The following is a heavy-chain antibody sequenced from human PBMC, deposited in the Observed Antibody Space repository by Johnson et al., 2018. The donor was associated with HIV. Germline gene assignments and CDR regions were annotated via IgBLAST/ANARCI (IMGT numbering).Heavy chain of an antibody. J-gene: IGHJ3*02. CDR1: EFTVSGGY. V-gene: IGHV3-53*01. CDR3: TTDQLQQLVHDAFDI. CDR2: IYSGGST. D-gene: IGHD6-13*01. Sequence: VHLVESGGGLIQPGGSLRLSCAASEFTVSGGYMNWVRQAPGKGLEWVSVIYSGGSTYYADSVKGRFAISRDNSKNTLYLQMNSLKTEDAAVYYCTTDQLQQLVHDAFDIWGQGTMVTVSS.